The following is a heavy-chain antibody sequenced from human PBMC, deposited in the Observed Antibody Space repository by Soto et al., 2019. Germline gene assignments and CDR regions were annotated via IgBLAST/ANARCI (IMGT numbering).Heavy chain of an antibody. D-gene: IGHD3-9*01. CDR2: IYWDDAR. CDR1: FSFTTIGGG. CDR3: ADVTLRFFDYLLHN. V-gene: IGHV2-5*02. Sequence: FSFTTIGGGVGWIRQPPGKALEWVALIYWDDARRYSPSLKNRLTITKDSSKNEGVVTMTGVEPGDTARYLCADVTLRFFDYLLHNWGQGTLVTVSS. J-gene: IGHJ4*02.